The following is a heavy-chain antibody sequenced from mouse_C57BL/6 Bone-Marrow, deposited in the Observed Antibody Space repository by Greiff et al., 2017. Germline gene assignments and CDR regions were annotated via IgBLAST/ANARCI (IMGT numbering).Heavy chain of an antibody. CDR3: ACHYHCYFDV. D-gene: IGHD1-2*01. Sequence: VQLQQSVAELVRPGASVKLSCTASGFNIQNTYMHWVKQRPEQGLEWIGRIDPANGNTTYDPKFQGKATITADSSTNTAYLQLSSLTSEDTAIYYGACHYHCYFDVGGTGTTVTVTA. CDR1: GFNIQNTY. CDR2: IDPANGNT. V-gene: IGHV14-3*01. J-gene: IGHJ1*03.